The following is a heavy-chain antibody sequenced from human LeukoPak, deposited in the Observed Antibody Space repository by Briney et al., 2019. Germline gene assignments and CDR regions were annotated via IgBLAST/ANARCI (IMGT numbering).Heavy chain of an antibody. CDR3: AKDQSSTSSVRVNAFDI. D-gene: IGHD2-2*01. Sequence: RTGGSLRLSCAASGFTFSSYAMHWVRQAPGKGLEWVSAISGSGGSTYYADSVKGRFTISRDNSKNTLYLQMNSLRAEDTAVYYCAKDQSSTSSVRVNAFDIWGQGTMVTVSS. V-gene: IGHV3-23*01. CDR1: GFTFSSYA. J-gene: IGHJ3*02. CDR2: ISGSGGST.